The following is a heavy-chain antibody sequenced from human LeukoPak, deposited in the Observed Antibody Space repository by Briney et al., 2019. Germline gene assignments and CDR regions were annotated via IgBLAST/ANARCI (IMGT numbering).Heavy chain of an antibody. CDR3: SRQTVSCHDF. D-gene: IGHD2-2*01. CDR2: IRSRRDNYAT. Sequence: PGGSLRLSCAASGFSLSDSHMHWVRQAPGKGLEWVGHIRSRRDNYATAYGVSVQGRFTISRDDSNNMAYLRMNSLTADDTAVYYCSRQTVSCHDFWGQGTLVTVSS. J-gene: IGHJ4*02. CDR1: GFSLSDSH. V-gene: IGHV3-73*01.